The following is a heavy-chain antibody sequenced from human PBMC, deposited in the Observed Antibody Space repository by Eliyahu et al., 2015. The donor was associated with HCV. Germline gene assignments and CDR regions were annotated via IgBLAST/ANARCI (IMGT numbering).Heavy chain of an antibody. Sequence: QVTLRESGPALVKPTQTLTLTCXFSGFSLTTTGMCVSWIRQPPGKALEWLARIDWDDDKYYSTSLKTRLTISKDTLKNQVVLTMTNMDPVDTATYYCARTPRKHYFVTSGYYRFDYWGQGTLVTVSS. V-gene: IGHV2-70*13. D-gene: IGHD3-22*01. CDR3: ARTPRKHYFVTSGYYRFDY. CDR2: IDWDDDK. J-gene: IGHJ4*02. CDR1: GFSLTTTGMC.